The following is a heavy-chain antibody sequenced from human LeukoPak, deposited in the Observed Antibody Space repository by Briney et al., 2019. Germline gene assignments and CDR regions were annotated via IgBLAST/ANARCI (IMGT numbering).Heavy chain of an antibody. Sequence: GGSLRLSCAASGYTFSSYAMSWVRQAPGKGLEWVSAISGSGGSTYYADSVKGRFTISRDNSKNTLYLQMNSLRAEDTAVYYCAKNLLYYYDSSGYPAGYFDYWGQGTLVTVSS. D-gene: IGHD3-22*01. CDR3: AKNLLYYYDSSGYPAGYFDY. CDR2: ISGSGGST. CDR1: GYTFSSYA. V-gene: IGHV3-23*01. J-gene: IGHJ4*02.